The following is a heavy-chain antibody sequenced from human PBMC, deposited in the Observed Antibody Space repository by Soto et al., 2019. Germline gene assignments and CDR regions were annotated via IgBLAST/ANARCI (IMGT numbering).Heavy chain of an antibody. J-gene: IGHJ4*02. CDR2: INHSGST. V-gene: IGHV4-34*01. D-gene: IGHD2-15*01. CDR3: ARFCSGGSCKGEEGFDC. Sequence: SETLSLTCAVYGGSFSGYYWSWIRQPPGKGLEWIGEINHSGSTNYNPSLKSRVTISVDTSKNQFSLKLSSVTAADTAVYYCARFCSGGSCKGEEGFDCWGQGTLVTVSS. CDR1: GGSFSGYY.